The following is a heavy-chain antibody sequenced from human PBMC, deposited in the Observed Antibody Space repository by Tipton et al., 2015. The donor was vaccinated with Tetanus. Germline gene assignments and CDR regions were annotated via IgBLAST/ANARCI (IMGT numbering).Heavy chain of an antibody. J-gene: IGHJ5*02. D-gene: IGHD3-10*01. CDR3: ARLPKHYSASGST. V-gene: IGHV5-51*01. CDR2: IYPGDSDA. CDR1: GHNSRSYW. Sequence: QSGPEVKKPGESLKISCKASGHNSRSYWVSWVRQMPGKGLEWMGIIYPGDSDATYNPSFQGQVTISADKSISTAYLQWTSLKPSDTAIYFCARLPKHYSASGSTWGQGTLVTVSS.